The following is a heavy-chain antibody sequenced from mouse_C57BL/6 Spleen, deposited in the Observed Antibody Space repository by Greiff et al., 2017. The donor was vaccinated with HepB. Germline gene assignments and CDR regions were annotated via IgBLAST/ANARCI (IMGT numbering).Heavy chain of an antibody. D-gene: IGHD2-4*01. CDR2: IDPNSGGT. CDR3: ERRRAMDYDYDFAMDY. Sequence: VQLQQPGAELVKPGASVKLSCKASGYTFTSYWMHWVKQRPGRGLEWIGRIDPNSGGTKYNEKFKSKATLTVDKPSSTAYMQLSSLTSEDSAVYYCERRRAMDYDYDFAMDYWGQGTSVTVSS. V-gene: IGHV1-72*01. CDR1: GYTFTSYW. J-gene: IGHJ4*01.